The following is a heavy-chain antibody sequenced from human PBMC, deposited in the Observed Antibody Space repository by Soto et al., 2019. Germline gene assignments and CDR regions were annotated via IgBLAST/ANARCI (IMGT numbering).Heavy chain of an antibody. D-gene: IGHD1-26*01. CDR1: GFTFGSYS. CDR3: ARDPVGATTEYFQH. Sequence: EVQLVESGGGLVKPGASLRLSCAASGFTFGSYSMNWVRQAPGKGLEWVSSISSSSSYIYYADSVKGRFTISRDNAKNSLYLQMNSLRAEDTAVYYCARDPVGATTEYFQHWGQGTLVTVSS. J-gene: IGHJ1*01. V-gene: IGHV3-21*01. CDR2: ISSSSSYI.